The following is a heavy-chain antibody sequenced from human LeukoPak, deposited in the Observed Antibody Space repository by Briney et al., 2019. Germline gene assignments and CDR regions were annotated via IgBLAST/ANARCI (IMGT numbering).Heavy chain of an antibody. CDR3: AREAGLRLGELSFDY. D-gene: IGHD3-16*02. Sequence: SETLSLTCTVSGGSISSYYWSWIRQPPGKGLEWIGYIYYSGSTYYNPSLKSRVTISVDTSKNQFSLKLSSVTAADTAVYYCAREAGLRLGELSFDYWGQGTLVTVSS. CDR1: GGSISSYY. CDR2: IYYSGST. V-gene: IGHV4-59*12. J-gene: IGHJ4*02.